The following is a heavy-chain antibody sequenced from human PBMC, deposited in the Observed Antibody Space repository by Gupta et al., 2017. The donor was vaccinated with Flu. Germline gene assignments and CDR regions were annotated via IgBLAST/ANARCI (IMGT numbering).Heavy chain of an antibody. D-gene: IGHD2-2*01. V-gene: IGHV1-69*06. CDR1: GGTFTIYA. Sequence: QVQLVQSGAEVQKPGSSVKVSCTVSGGTFTIYALSWVPPAPGQGLEWMGGFIPIFGTANYAQKCQGRVTITADKSTSTAYMELSSLRSEDTAVYYCARKVPAATNLFDYWGQGTLVTVSS. CDR3: ARKVPAATNLFDY. J-gene: IGHJ4*02. CDR2: FIPIFGTA.